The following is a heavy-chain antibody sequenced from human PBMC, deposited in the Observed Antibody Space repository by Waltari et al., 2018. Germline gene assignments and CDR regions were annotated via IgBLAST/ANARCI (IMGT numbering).Heavy chain of an antibody. CDR1: GGSISRGSYY. V-gene: IGHV4-61*09. J-gene: IGHJ4*02. Sequence: QVQLQESGPGLVKPSQTLSLTCTVSGGSISRGSYYWSWIRQPAGKGLEWIGYIYTSGSTNYNPSLKSRVTISVDTSKNQFSLKLSSVTAADTAVYYCARDDRGSMYNYWGQGTLVTVSS. CDR2: IYTSGST. CDR3: ARDDRGSMYNY. D-gene: IGHD3-10*01.